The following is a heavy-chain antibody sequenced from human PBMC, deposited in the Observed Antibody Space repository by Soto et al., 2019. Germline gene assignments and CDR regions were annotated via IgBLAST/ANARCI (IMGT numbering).Heavy chain of an antibody. D-gene: IGHD2-2*01. CDR1: GFISRSYW. CDR2: INGDGRST. Sequence: GGSLRLSCAASGFISRSYWMHWVRQVPGKGLVWVSRINGDGRSTSYADSVKGRLTISRDNAKNTLYLQMNSLRADDTAVYYCARAQYLADDAFDIWGQGAMVTVSS. CDR3: ARAQYLADDAFDI. V-gene: IGHV3-74*01. J-gene: IGHJ3*02.